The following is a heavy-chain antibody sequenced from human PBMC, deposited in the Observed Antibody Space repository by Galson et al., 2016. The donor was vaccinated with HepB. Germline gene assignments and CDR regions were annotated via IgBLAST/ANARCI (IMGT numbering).Heavy chain of an antibody. J-gene: IGHJ4*02. CDR3: ARDRSSGSGNFGY. Sequence: TLSLTCTVSGGSISSGGYYWSWIRQHPGKGLEWIGYIYHSGSTYYNPSLKCRVTISVDTSKNQFSLKLSSVTAADTAVYYCARDRSSGSGNFGYWGQGTLVTVSS. D-gene: IGHD3-10*01. CDR2: IYHSGST. V-gene: IGHV4-31*03. CDR1: GGSISSGGYY.